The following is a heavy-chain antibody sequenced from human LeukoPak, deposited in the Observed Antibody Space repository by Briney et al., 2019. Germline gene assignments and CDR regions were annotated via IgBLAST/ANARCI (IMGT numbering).Heavy chain of an antibody. CDR2: AYNSGST. V-gene: IGHV4-59*01. J-gene: IGHJ4*02. CDR3: ARDLSR. Sequence: ETLSLTCTVFGASISKYYWSWIRQPPGKGLEWMGYAYNSGSTKYNPSLQSRVTISVDTSKNQFFLKLSSVTAADTAVYYCARDLSRWGQGTLVTVSS. CDR1: GASISKYY.